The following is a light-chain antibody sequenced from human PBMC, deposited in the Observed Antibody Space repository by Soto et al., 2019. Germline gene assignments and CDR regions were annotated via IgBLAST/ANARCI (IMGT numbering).Light chain of an antibody. J-gene: IGKJ5*01. CDR3: QQSYSTSIT. Sequence: IQMTQSPSSLSASVLDRVNSTLRASQGIRNDLGWYQQKPGKAPKLLIYAASSLQSGVPSRFSGSGSGTDFTLTISSLQPEDFATYYCQQSYSTSITFGQGTRLE. CDR2: AAS. CDR1: QGIRND. V-gene: IGKV1-6*01.